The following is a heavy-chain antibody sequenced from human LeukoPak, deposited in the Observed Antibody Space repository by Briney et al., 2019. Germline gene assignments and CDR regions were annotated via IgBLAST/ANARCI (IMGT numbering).Heavy chain of an antibody. D-gene: IGHD6-19*01. CDR3: AGVAVAGDY. CDR1: GGSFSGYY. CDR2: INHSGST. V-gene: IGHV4-34*01. J-gene: IGHJ4*02. Sequence: PSETLSLTCAVYGGSFSGYYWSWIRQPPGKGLEWIGEINHSGSTNYNPSLKSRVTISVDTSKNQFSLKLSSVTAADTAVYYCAGVAVAGDYWGQGTLATVSS.